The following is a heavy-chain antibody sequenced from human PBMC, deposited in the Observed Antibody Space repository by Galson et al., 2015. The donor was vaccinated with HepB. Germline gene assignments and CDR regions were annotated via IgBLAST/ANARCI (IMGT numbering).Heavy chain of an antibody. CDR2: TFYRSKWFN. CDR1: GDSVSTYSVA. Sequence: CAISGDSVSTYSVAWNWIRQSPSRGLEWLGRTFYRSKWFNDYAVSVKSRITINPDTPKNQFSLQLNSVTPEDTAVYYCARKREFSSSPAALDYWGQGILVIVSS. J-gene: IGHJ4*02. CDR3: ARKREFSSSPAALDY. D-gene: IGHD2-2*01. V-gene: IGHV6-1*01.